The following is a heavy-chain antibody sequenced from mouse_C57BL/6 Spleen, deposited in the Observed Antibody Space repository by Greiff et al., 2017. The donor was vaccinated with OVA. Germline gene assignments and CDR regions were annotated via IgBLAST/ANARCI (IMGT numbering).Heavy chain of an antibody. J-gene: IGHJ2*01. CDR2: IYPSDSET. CDR1: GYTFTSYW. D-gene: IGHD2-1*01. CDR3: ARGDGKNY. V-gene: IGHV1-61*01. Sequence: VQLQQSGAELVRPGSSVKLSCKASGYTFTSYWMDWVKQRPGQGLEWIGNIYPSDSETHYNQKFKDKATLTVDKSSSTAYMQLSSLTSEDSAVYYCARGDGKNYWGQGTTLTVSS.